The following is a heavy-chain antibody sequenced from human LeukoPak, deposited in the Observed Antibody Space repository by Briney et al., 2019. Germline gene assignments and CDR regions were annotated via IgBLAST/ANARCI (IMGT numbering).Heavy chain of an antibody. CDR2: ISSSSSYI. V-gene: IGHV3-21*01. CDR3: ARGDIVLMVYAGYYFDY. Sequence: GGSLRLSCTVSGFTVSSNSMSWVRQAPGKGLEWVSSISSSSSYIYYADSVKGRFTISRDNAKNSLYLQMNSLRAEDTAVYYCARGDIVLMVYAGYYFDYWGQGTLVTVSS. J-gene: IGHJ4*02. D-gene: IGHD2-8*01. CDR1: GFTVSSNS.